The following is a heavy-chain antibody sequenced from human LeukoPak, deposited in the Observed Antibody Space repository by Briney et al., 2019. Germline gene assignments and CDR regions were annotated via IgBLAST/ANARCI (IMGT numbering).Heavy chain of an antibody. J-gene: IGHJ1*01. CDR2: IYYSGST. CDR3: ARVLAAAGMQYFQH. Sequence: SETLSLTCTVSGGSISSSSYYWSWIRQPPGKGLEWIGYIYYSGSTNYNPSLKSRVTISVDTSKNQFSLKLSSVTAADTAVYYCARVLAAAGMQYFQHWGQGTLVTVSS. CDR1: GGSISSSSYY. D-gene: IGHD6-13*01. V-gene: IGHV4-61*01.